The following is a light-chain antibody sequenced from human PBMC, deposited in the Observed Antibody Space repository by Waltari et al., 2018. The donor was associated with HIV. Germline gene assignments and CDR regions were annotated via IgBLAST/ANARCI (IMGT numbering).Light chain of an antibody. V-gene: IGLV3-19*01. CDR3: NSRDSSGNHVV. CDR2: GKN. J-gene: IGLJ2*01. CDR1: SLRSYY. Sequence: SSELTQDPAVSVALGQTVRITCQGDSLRSYYASWYQPKPGHAPVLVIYGKNNRPSGIPDRFSGSSSGNKASLTITGAQAEDEADYYCNSRDSSGNHVVFGGGTKLTVL.